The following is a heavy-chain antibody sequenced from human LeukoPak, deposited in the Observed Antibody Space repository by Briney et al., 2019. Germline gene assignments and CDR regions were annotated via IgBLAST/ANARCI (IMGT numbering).Heavy chain of an antibody. D-gene: IGHD3-10*01. CDR3: AKQLDSGNFYPTGDDY. CDR1: GFTLSSYA. J-gene: IGHJ4*02. V-gene: IGHV3-23*01. CDR2: ISASGADT. Sequence: PGGSLRLSCAASGFTLSSYATSWVRQAPGKGLEWVSAISASGADTYYADSVKGRFTISRDTSKNTVYLQKNSLRDEDTAVYYCAKQLDSGNFYPTGDDYWGQGTLVTVP.